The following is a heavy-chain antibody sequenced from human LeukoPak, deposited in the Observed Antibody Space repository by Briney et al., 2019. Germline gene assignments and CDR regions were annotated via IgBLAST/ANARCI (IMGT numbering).Heavy chain of an antibody. CDR1: GFTFGSHA. J-gene: IGHJ4*02. CDR3: AKGIGGTLFDY. D-gene: IGHD4-23*01. Sequence: PGGSLRLSCAASGFTFGSHAMSWVRQAPGKGLKWVSTISGSADGTHYRDSVKGRFTISRDNSKNTLFLQMNSLSAADTAVYYCAKGIGGTLFDYWGQGTLVTVSS. V-gene: IGHV3-23*01. CDR2: ISGSADGT.